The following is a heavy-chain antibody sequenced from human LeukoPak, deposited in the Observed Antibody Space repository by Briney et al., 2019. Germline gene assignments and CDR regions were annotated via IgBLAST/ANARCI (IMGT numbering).Heavy chain of an antibody. Sequence: SESLSLTCTVSGGSISSSHYYWGWIRQPPGKGLEWTGSIYSGGTTSYSPSLESRVTISVDTSENQFSLKLSSVTAADTAIYYCARGGNWNPFDYWGQGALVTVSS. CDR2: IYSGGTT. CDR1: GGSISSSHYY. V-gene: IGHV4-39*07. CDR3: ARGGNWNPFDY. D-gene: IGHD1-1*01. J-gene: IGHJ4*02.